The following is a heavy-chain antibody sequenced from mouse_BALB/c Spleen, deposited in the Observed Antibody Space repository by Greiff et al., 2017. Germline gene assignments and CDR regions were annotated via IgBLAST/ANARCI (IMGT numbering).Heavy chain of an antibody. CDR3: ARWGYDYDGAFAY. V-gene: IGHV5-17*02. CDR2: ISSGSSTI. Sequence: EVQLVESGGGLVQPGGSRKLSCAASGFTFSSFGMHWVRQAPEKGLEWVAYISSGSSTIYYADTVKGRFTISRDNPKNTLFLQMTSLRSEDTAMYYCARWGYDYDGAFAYWGQGTLATVSA. CDR1: GFTFSSFG. J-gene: IGHJ3*01. D-gene: IGHD2-4*01.